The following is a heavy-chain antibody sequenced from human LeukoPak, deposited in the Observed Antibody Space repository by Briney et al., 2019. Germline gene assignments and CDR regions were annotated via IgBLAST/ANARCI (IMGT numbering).Heavy chain of an antibody. J-gene: IGHJ4*02. Sequence: SETLSLTCAVYGGSFSGYNWTWIRQPPGKGLEWIGEINHSGSTDYNPSLKSRVTISVDTSKNQFSLKVSSVTAADTAVYYCARPSGTTPSKRFDYWGQGALVTVSS. CDR3: ARPSGTTPSKRFDY. CDR1: GGSFSGYN. V-gene: IGHV4-34*01. D-gene: IGHD1-7*01. CDR2: INHSGST.